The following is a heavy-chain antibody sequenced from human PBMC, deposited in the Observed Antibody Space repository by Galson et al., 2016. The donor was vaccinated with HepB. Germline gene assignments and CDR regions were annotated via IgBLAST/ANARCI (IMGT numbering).Heavy chain of an antibody. CDR1: GYIFTNYW. CDR2: IYPGDSDT. D-gene: IGHD1-1*01. J-gene: IGHJ6*04. Sequence: QPGAEAKKPGESLKISCKGSGYIFTNYWIGWVRQMPGKGLESMGIIYPGDSDTRYSRSFQGQLTISADKSSSTAYLQWSSLKASDTGKYYCGTTRLHWHDIGDYYGMDVWGKGTTVTVSS. V-gene: IGHV5-51*01. CDR3: GTTRLHWHDIGDYYGMDV.